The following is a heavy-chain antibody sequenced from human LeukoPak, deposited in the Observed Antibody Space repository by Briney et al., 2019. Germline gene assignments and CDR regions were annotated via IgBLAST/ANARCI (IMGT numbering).Heavy chain of an antibody. J-gene: IGHJ4*02. Sequence: SETLSLTCAVYGGSFSGYYWSWIRQPPGKGLEWIGEINHSGSTNYNPSLKSRVTISVDTSKNQFSLKLNSVTAADTAVYYCARVSGSRDIFGLVIIPGNYFDSWGQGTLVTVSS. D-gene: IGHD3-3*02. CDR1: GGSFSGYY. CDR3: ARVSGSRDIFGLVIIPGNYFDS. CDR2: INHSGST. V-gene: IGHV4-34*01.